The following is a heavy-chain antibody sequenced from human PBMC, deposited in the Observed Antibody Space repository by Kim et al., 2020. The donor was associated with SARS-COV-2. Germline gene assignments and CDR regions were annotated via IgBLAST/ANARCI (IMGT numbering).Heavy chain of an antibody. D-gene: IGHD2-2*02. J-gene: IGHJ4*01. CDR3: AKDFTGYTSGRYLDY. CDR2: ISWNGRSV. V-gene: IGHV3-9*01. CDR1: GFSFDDYS. Sequence: GGSLRLSCVVSGFSFDDYSMHWVRQAPGRGLEWVSAISWNGRSVRYADSVKGRFTVSRDSANNSVYMQMNNLTTDDTALYFCAKDFTGYTSGRYLDYWG.